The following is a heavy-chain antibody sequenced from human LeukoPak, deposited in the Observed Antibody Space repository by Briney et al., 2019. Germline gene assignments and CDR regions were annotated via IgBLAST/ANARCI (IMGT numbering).Heavy chain of an antibody. CDR3: ARDGGDSSGYWFDY. J-gene: IGHJ4*02. D-gene: IGHD3-22*01. V-gene: IGHV3-48*01. CDR2: ISSSSSTI. CDR1: GFTFSSYS. Sequence: GGSLRLSCAASGFTFSSYSMNWVRQAPGKGLEWVSCISSSSSTIYYADSVKGRFTISRDNAKNSLYLQMNSLRAEDTAVYYCARDGGDSSGYWFDYWGQGTLVTVSS.